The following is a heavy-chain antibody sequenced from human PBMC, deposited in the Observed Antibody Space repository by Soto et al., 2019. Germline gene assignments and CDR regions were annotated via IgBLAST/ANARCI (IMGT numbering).Heavy chain of an antibody. V-gene: IGHV4-59*08. Sequence: PSETLSLTCTVSGGSISRYYWSWIRQPPGKGLEWIGYIYYSGSTNYNPSLKSRVTISVDTSKNQFSLKLSSVTAADTAVYYCARRTLYDFWSGYECYYYYHMDVWGKGTTVTVSS. CDR3: ARRTLYDFWSGYECYYYYHMDV. D-gene: IGHD3-3*01. CDR1: GGSISRYY. J-gene: IGHJ6*03. CDR2: IYYSGST.